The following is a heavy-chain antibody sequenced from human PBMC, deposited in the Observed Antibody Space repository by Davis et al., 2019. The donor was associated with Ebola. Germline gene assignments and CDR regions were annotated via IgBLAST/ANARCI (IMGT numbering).Heavy chain of an antibody. Sequence: SVKVSCKASGNTISTYTIDWVRQAPAQGLEWMGGIIPLFGTTNYAQTFRGRVMITADKSTRIAYMELNSLTSEDTAVYYGARGPSVATAHYFDYWGQGTLVTVSS. V-gene: IGHV1-69*06. J-gene: IGHJ4*02. D-gene: IGHD2-21*02. CDR2: IIPLFGTT. CDR3: ARGPSVATAHYFDY. CDR1: GNTISTYT.